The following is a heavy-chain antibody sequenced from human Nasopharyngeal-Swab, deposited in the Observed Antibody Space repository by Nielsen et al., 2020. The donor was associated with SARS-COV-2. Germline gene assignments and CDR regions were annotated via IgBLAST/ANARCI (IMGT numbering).Heavy chain of an antibody. CDR3: ARGLDIVATIDY. J-gene: IGHJ4*02. CDR1: GFTFSNYW. D-gene: IGHD5-12*01. V-gene: IGHV3-74*01. Sequence: GGSLRLSCAASGFTFSNYWMHWVRQAPGKGLEWVSRINSDGSSKSYGASVKGRFTSSRDNAKNTPYLQMSSLRRDDTAVYYCARGLDIVATIDYWGQGTLVTVSS. CDR2: INSDGSSK.